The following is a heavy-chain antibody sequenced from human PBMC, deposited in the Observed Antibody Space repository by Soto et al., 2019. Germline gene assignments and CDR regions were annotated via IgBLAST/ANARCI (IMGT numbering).Heavy chain of an antibody. Sequence: SETLSLTCTVSGGSISSGGYYWSWIRQHPGKGLEWIGYIYYSGSTYYNPSLKSRVTISVDTSKNQFSLKLSSVTAADTAVYYCARGTIAAAVPFDYWGQGTLVTVSS. CDR1: GGSISSGGYY. J-gene: IGHJ4*02. CDR3: ARGTIAAAVPFDY. V-gene: IGHV4-31*03. CDR2: IYYSGST. D-gene: IGHD6-13*01.